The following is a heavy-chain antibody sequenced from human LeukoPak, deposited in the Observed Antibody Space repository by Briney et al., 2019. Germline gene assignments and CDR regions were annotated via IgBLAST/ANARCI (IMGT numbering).Heavy chain of an antibody. J-gene: IGHJ4*02. CDR1: GFTFSSYS. CDR2: ISSSSSYI. Sequence: PGGSLRLSCAASGFTFSSYSMNWVRQAPGKGLEWVSSISSSSSYIYYADSVKGRFTISRDNAKNSLYLQMNSLRAEDTAVYYCAKRPSDYGDYVTYFDYWGQGILVTVSS. D-gene: IGHD4-17*01. V-gene: IGHV3-21*01. CDR3: AKRPSDYGDYVTYFDY.